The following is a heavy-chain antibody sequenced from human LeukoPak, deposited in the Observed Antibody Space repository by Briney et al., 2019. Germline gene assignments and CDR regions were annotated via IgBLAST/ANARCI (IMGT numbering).Heavy chain of an antibody. CDR3: ARDGRYCSSTSCYPRKVPYYYYGMDV. D-gene: IGHD2-2*01. CDR2: ISYDGSNK. CDR1: GFTFSSYA. Sequence: PGGSLRLSCAASGFTFSSYAMHWVRQAPGKGLEWVAVISYDGSNKYYADSVKGRFTISRDNSKNTLYLQMNSLRAEDTAVYYCARDGRYCSSTSCYPRKVPYYYYGMDVWGQGTTVTVSS. J-gene: IGHJ6*02. V-gene: IGHV3-30*04.